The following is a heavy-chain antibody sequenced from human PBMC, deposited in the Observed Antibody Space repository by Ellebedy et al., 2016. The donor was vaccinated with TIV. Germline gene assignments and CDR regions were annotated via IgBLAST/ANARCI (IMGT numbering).Heavy chain of an antibody. CDR3: AEIADVRFDP. CDR2: IKQDGSEK. D-gene: IGHD3-10*02. Sequence: GESLKISCAASGFTFSSDWMSWVRQAPGKGLEWVANIKQDGSEKYYLDSVKGRFTISRDNAKNSLYLQMNSLRAEDTAVYYCAEIADVRFDPWGQGTLVSVSS. V-gene: IGHV3-7*01. CDR1: GFTFSSDW. J-gene: IGHJ5*02.